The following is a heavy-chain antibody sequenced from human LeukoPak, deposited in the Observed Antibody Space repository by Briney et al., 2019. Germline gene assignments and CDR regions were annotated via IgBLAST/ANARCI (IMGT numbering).Heavy chain of an antibody. V-gene: IGHV4-39*07. J-gene: IGHJ5*02. CDR3: ARGPHYYDSSGYYYWWFDP. CDR2: IYYSGST. D-gene: IGHD3-22*01. Sequence: SETLSLTCTVSGGSISSSSYYWGWIRQPPGKGLEWIGSIYYSGSTYYNPSLKSRVTISVDTSKNQFSLKLSSVTAADTAVYYCARGPHYYDSSGYYYWWFDPWGQGTLVTVSS. CDR1: GGSISSSSYY.